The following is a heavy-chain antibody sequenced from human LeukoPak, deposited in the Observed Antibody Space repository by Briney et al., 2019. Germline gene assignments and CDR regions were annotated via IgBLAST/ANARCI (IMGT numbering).Heavy chain of an antibody. CDR3: ARDLSGYYYGSGSYYLYYFDY. V-gene: IGHV1-69*04. J-gene: IGHJ4*02. D-gene: IGHD3-10*01. Sequence: SVKVSCKASGYTFTSYDISWVRQAPGQGLEWMGRIIPILGIANYAQKFQGRVTITADKSTSTAYMELSSLRSEDTAVYYCARDLSGYYYGSGSYYLYYFDYWGQGTLVTVSS. CDR2: IIPILGIA. CDR1: GYTFTSYD.